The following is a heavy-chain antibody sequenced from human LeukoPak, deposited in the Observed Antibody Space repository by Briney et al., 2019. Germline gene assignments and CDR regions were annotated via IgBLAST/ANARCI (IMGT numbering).Heavy chain of an antibody. CDR1: GFTFSSYA. CDR2: ISGSGGST. J-gene: IGHJ4*02. Sequence: GGSLRPACAASGFTFSSYAMSWVRQAPGKGLEWVSAISGSGGSTYYADSVKGRFTISRDNSKNTLYLQMNSLRAEDTAVYYCAKVLGIAVAGTARRFDYWGQGTLVTVSS. V-gene: IGHV3-23*01. CDR3: AKVLGIAVAGTARRFDY. D-gene: IGHD6-19*01.